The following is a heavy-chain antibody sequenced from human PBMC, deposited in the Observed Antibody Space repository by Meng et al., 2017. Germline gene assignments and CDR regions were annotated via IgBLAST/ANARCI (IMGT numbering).Heavy chain of an antibody. V-gene: IGHV5-51*01. J-gene: IGHJ4*02. CDR1: GYSFTDYW. CDR2: ISPRNSDT. CDR3: ARRDDVTAAPFDY. Sequence: GTLKISCKGSGYSFTDYWIGWVRQMPGKGLEWMALISPRNSDTRYSPSFQGHVTISVDESISTAYLQWSSLKASDTAVYFCARRDDVTAAPFDYWGQGTLVTVSS. D-gene: IGHD2-2*01.